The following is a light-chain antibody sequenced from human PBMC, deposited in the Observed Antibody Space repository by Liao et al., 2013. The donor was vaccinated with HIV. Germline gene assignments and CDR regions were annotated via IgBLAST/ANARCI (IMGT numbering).Light chain of an antibody. CDR3: QVWDSSSDHCV. J-gene: IGLJ1*01. V-gene: IGLV3-21*04. CDR1: NLEDKS. CDR2: YDS. Sequence: SYELTQPPSVSVAPGQTASISCGGDNLEDKSVHWYQQRPGQAPLLVIHYDSDRPAGIPERFSASKSGSTATLRISRVEAGDEADYYCQVWDSSSDHCVFGTGTKVTVL.